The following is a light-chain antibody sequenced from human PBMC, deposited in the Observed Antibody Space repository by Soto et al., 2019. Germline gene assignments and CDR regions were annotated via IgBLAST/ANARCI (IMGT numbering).Light chain of an antibody. V-gene: IGKV3-11*01. Sequence: EIVLTQSPATLSLSPGERATLSCRASESISNYLSWYQQTPGQAPRLLIRDASNRATGVPARFSGSGSGTDFTLTISSLEPEDFALYHWQHRSKFGQGTRLEVK. CDR3: QHRSK. J-gene: IGKJ5*01. CDR2: DAS. CDR1: ESISNY.